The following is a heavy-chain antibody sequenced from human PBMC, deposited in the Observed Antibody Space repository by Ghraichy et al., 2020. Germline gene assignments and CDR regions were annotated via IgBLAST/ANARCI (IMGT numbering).Heavy chain of an antibody. J-gene: IGHJ1*01. CDR2: VSFDGSTK. Sequence: GGSLRLSCTASGFTFTDYSMHWVRQGPDKGLEWVALVSFDGSTKYYSDSVKGRFTISRDNSENILYLQMNSLRTEDTAVYYCAKPDCGSTGCYKIEHWGQGTLVKVSP. V-gene: IGHV3-30*18. CDR3: AKPDCGSTGCYKIEH. D-gene: IGHD2-2*02. CDR1: GFTFTDYS.